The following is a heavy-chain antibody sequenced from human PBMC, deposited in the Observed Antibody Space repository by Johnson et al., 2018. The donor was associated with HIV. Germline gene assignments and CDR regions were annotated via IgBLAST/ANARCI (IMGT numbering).Heavy chain of an antibody. CDR2: ISDEGSNK. D-gene: IGHD4-17*01. J-gene: IGHJ3*02. CDR3: ARDGDSDAFDI. CDR1: GFTFTDYA. Sequence: VQLVESGGGVVQAGRSLTLSCVGSGFTFTDYAIHWVRQPPGKGLEWVAVISDEGSNKYYADSVKGRFTISRDNSENTLYLQMNSLRTEDTAVYYCARDGDSDAFDIWGQGPVVTVS. V-gene: IGHV3-30-3*01.